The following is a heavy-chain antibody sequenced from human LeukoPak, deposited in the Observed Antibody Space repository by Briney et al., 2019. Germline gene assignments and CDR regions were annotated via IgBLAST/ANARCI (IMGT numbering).Heavy chain of an antibody. CDR2: ISGSGGST. D-gene: IGHD6-13*01. V-gene: IGHV3-23*01. CDR1: GFTFSSYW. CDR3: AKPALYSSSWYYSDY. J-gene: IGHJ4*02. Sequence: PGGSLRLSCAASGFTFSSYWMSWVRQAPGKGLEWVSAISGSGGSTYYADSVKGRFTISRDNSKNTLYLQMNSLRAEDTAVYYRAKPALYSSSWYYSDYWGQGTLVTVSS.